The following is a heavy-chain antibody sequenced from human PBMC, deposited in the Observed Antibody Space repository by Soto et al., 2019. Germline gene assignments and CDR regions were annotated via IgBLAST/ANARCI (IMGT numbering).Heavy chain of an antibody. Sequence: HGGSTRLSCAASGLTLNSYAMSWVRQAPGKGLEWVSAISGSGGSTYYADSVKGRFTISRDNSKNTLYLQMNSLRAEDTAVYYSAKDTQGDDYGDYPGLDAFDIWGQGTMVTVS. CDR3: AKDTQGDDYGDYPGLDAFDI. D-gene: IGHD4-17*01. V-gene: IGHV3-23*01. J-gene: IGHJ3*02. CDR2: ISGSGGST. CDR1: GLTLNSYA.